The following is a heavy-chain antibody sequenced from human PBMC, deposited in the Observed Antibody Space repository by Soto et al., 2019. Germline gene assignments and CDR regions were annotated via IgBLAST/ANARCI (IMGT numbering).Heavy chain of an antibody. V-gene: IGHV3-33*01. Sequence: QVQLVESGGGVVQPGRSLRLSCAASGFTFSSYGMHWVRQAPGKGLEWVAVIWYDGSNKYYADSVKGRFTISRDNSKNTLYLQMNSLRAEDTAVYYCARALRGYYYYYGMGVWGQGTTVTFSS. CDR2: IWYDGSNK. J-gene: IGHJ6*02. CDR3: ARALRGYYYYYGMGV. D-gene: IGHD6-25*01. CDR1: GFTFSSYG.